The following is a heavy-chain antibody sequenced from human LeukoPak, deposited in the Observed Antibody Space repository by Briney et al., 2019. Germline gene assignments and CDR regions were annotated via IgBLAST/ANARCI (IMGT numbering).Heavy chain of an antibody. Sequence: SQTLSLTCAISGDSVSSNSAAWHWIRQSPSRGLEWLGRTYYRSKWYNDYAISVKSRITINPDTSKNQFSLQLNSVTPEDTAVYYCARDLPIVGARFDYRGQGTLVTVSS. D-gene: IGHD1-26*01. J-gene: IGHJ4*02. CDR1: GDSVSSNSAA. CDR2: TYYRSKWYN. V-gene: IGHV6-1*01. CDR3: ARDLPIVGARFDY.